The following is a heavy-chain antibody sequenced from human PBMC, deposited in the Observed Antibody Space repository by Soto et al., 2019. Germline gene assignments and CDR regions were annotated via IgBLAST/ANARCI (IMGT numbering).Heavy chain of an antibody. Sequence: QITLKESGPTLVKPTQTLTLTCTFSGFSLSTSGVGVGWIRQPPGKALEWLALIYWDDDKRYSPSLKSRLTTTKDTSKNKVVLTMTTMDPVDTATYYCAHSSYSSGWYGMDVWGQGTTVTVSS. J-gene: IGHJ6*02. V-gene: IGHV2-5*02. D-gene: IGHD6-19*01. CDR2: IYWDDDK. CDR1: GFSLSTSGVG. CDR3: AHSSYSSGWYGMDV.